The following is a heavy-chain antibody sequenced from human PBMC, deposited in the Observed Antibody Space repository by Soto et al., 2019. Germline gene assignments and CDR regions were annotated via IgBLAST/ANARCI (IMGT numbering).Heavy chain of an antibody. CDR1: GYTFTSYD. D-gene: IGHD2-15*01. J-gene: IGHJ4*02. CDR2: MNPNSGNT. CDR3: ARAHCSGGSCYYTGDY. Sequence: QVPLVQSGAEVKKPGASVKVSCKASGYTFTSYDINWVRQATGQGLEWMGWMNPNSGNTGYAQKFQGRVTMTRNTSISTAYMELSSLRSEDTAVYYCARAHCSGGSCYYTGDYWGQGTLVTVSS. V-gene: IGHV1-8*01.